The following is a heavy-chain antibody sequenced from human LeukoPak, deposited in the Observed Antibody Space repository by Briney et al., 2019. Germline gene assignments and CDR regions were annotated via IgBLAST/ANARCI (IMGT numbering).Heavy chain of an antibody. D-gene: IGHD6-13*01. CDR3: ARSPFRQQVESFDY. V-gene: IGHV6-1*01. J-gene: IGHJ4*02. CDR2: TYYRSKWYN. Sequence: SQTLSLTCAISGDSVSSKSVAWNWIRQSPSRGLEWLGRTYYRSKWYNDYAVSVQSRININPDTSKNQFSLQLNSVTPEDTAVYCCARSPFRQQVESFDYWGQGALVTVSS. CDR1: GDSVSSKSVA.